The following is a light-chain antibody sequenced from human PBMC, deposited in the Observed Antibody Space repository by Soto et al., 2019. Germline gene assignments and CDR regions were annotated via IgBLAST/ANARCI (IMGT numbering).Light chain of an antibody. CDR3: SSYTSSAPFYV. Sequence: QSLLTQPASVSGSPGQSITISWTGASTDVDGYDYVSWYQQHPGQAPKLMIYDVNNRPSGVSYRFSGSKSGDTPSLTISGLQAEDDADYYCSSYTSSAPFYVFGTGTKVTVL. V-gene: IGLV2-14*03. J-gene: IGLJ1*01. CDR2: DVN. CDR1: STDVDGYDY.